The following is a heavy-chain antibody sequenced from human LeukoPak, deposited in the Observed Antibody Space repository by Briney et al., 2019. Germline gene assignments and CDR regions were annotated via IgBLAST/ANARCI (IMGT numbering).Heavy chain of an antibody. CDR3: TRREDDQDYYDRVAFDY. D-gene: IGHD3-22*01. Sequence: GGCLRLSCAASGFSFSGSAMHWVRQASGKGLEWVGRIRNKANSCATAYAASVKGTFTISRHDSKNTAYLQMNSLETEDTAVYYCTRREDDQDYYDRVAFDYWGQG. J-gene: IGHJ4*02. CDR2: IRNKANSCAT. V-gene: IGHV3-73*01. CDR1: GFSFSGSA.